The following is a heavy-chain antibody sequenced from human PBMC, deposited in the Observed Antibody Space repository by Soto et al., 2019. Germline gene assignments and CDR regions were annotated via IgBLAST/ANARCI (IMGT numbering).Heavy chain of an antibody. J-gene: IGHJ4*02. CDR3: AKDSTYYDYVWGSYRSYYFDY. CDR2: ISGSGGST. Sequence: GGSLRLSCAASGFTFSNYAMSWVRQAPGKGLEWVSAISGSGGSTYYADSVKGRFTISRDNSKNTLYLQMNSLRAEDTAVYYCAKDSTYYDYVWGSYRSYYFDYWGQGT. CDR1: GFTFSNYA. V-gene: IGHV3-23*01. D-gene: IGHD3-16*02.